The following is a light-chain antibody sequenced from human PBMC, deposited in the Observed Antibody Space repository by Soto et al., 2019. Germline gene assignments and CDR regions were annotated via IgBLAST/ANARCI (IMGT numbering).Light chain of an antibody. Sequence: PGERATLSCRASQSVRSDLAWYKHKPGQAPRLLIYGASTRATGIPVRFSGSGSGTEFTLTISSLKSEDFEVYYCQHYNNRPLTFGGGTKVDIK. CDR2: GAS. CDR3: QHYNNRPLT. CDR1: QSVRSD. V-gene: IGKV3-15*01. J-gene: IGKJ4*01.